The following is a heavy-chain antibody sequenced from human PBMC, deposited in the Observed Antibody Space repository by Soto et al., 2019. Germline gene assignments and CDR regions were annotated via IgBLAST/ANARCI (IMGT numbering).Heavy chain of an antibody. J-gene: IGHJ5*01. CDR2: IYYSGST. CDR3: ARGSYGSGTYYKGDWFDF. V-gene: IGHV4-59*01. Sequence: PSETLSLTCTVSGGSISSYYWSWIRQPPGKGLEWIGYIYYSGSTNYNPSLKSRVTISVDTSKNQFSLKLSSVTAADTAVYYCARGSYGSGTYYKGDWFDFWGQGTLVTVSS. CDR1: GGSISSYY. D-gene: IGHD3-10*01.